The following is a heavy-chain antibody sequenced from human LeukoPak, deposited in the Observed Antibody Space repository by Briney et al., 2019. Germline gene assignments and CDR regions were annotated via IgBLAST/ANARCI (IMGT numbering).Heavy chain of an antibody. D-gene: IGHD6-13*01. Sequence: LRASVKVSCKASGGTFSSYAISWVRQAPGQGLEWMGWISAYNGNTNYAQKLQGRVTMSTDTSTSTAYMELRSLRSDDTAVYYCARVWGIAAAGGNFDYWGQGTLVTVSS. CDR2: ISAYNGNT. V-gene: IGHV1-18*01. J-gene: IGHJ4*02. CDR1: GGTFSSYA. CDR3: ARVWGIAAAGGNFDY.